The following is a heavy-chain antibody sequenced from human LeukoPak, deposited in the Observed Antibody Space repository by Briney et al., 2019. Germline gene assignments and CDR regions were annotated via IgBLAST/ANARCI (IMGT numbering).Heavy chain of an antibody. CDR3: ARDRGSDDPIDY. CDR1: GFSFSDNY. D-gene: IGHD2-15*01. J-gene: IGHJ4*02. CDR2: ISGSSTYT. Sequence: PGGSLRLSCAASGFSFSDNYMSWIRQAPGKGLEWLSYISGSSTYTNYADSVKGRFTISRDNSKNTLYLQMDSLRAEDTAVYSCARDRGSDDPIDYWGQGTLVTVSS. V-gene: IGHV3-11*06.